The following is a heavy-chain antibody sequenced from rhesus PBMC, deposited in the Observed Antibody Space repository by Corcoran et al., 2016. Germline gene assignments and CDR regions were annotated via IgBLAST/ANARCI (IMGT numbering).Heavy chain of an antibody. CDR1: GGSISSSY. CDR3: ASESTNYARFDY. CDR2: IYGSGSST. D-gene: IGHD2-39*01. Sequence: QLQLQESGPGLVKPSETLSVTCAVAGGSISSSYWSWIRPAPGKGLEVIGYIYGSGSSTNYNPSLKCRVTLSVDTAKTQRSLKLSSVPTADTAVYYCASESTNYARFDYWGQGVLVTVSS. V-gene: IGHV4-169*02. J-gene: IGHJ4*01.